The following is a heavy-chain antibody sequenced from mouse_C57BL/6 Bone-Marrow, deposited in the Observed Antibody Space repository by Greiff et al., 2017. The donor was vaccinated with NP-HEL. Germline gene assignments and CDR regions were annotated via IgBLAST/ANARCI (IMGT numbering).Heavy chain of an antibody. CDR2: IDPSDSYT. CDR3: EREGNYDYDSYYFDY. D-gene: IGHD2-4*01. Sequence: QVQLQQPGAELVMPGASVKLSCKASGYTFTSYWMHWVKQRPGQGLEWIGEIDPSDSYTNYTQKFKGKSTLTVDKSSSTAYMQLSSLTSEDSAVYYCEREGNYDYDSYYFDYWGQGTTLTVSS. CDR1: GYTFTSYW. J-gene: IGHJ2*01. V-gene: IGHV1-69*01.